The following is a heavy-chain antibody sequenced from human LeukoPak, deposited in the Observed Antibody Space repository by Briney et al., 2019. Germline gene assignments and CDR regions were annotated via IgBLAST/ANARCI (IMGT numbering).Heavy chain of an antibody. J-gene: IGHJ4*02. CDR3: AKQGSLRDDILTGYYSQIDY. V-gene: IGHV3-23*01. CDR1: GFTFSSYG. Sequence: GGSLRLSCAASGFTFSSYGMSWVRQAPGKGLEWVSAISGSGGSTYYADSVKGRFTISRDNSKNTLYLQMNSLRAEDTAVYYCAKQGSLRDDILTGYYSQIDYWGQGTLVTVSS. D-gene: IGHD3-9*01. CDR2: ISGSGGST.